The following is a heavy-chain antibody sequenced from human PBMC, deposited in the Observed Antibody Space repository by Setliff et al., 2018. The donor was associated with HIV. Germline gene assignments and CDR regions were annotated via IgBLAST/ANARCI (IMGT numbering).Heavy chain of an antibody. CDR2: IYSSGTT. D-gene: IGHD2-8*02. CDR3: ARATRIIPLVVPGASDY. J-gene: IGHJ4*02. V-gene: IGHV4-61*09. CDR1: GDSITGGSYY. Sequence: PSETLSLTCKVSGDSITGGSYYWSWIRQPAGKSLEWIGHIYSSGTTDYNPSLKRRVSISLDRPRNQVSLKLTSVTAADTALYYCARATRIIPLVVPGASDYWGQGTRVTVSS.